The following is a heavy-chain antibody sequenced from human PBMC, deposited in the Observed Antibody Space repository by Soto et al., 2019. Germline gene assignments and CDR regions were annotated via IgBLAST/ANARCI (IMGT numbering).Heavy chain of an antibody. V-gene: IGHV3-30*18. CDR1: GFTFSSYG. Sequence: QVQLVESGGGVVQPGRSLRLSCAASGFTFSSYGMHWVRQAPGKGLEWVAVISYDGSNKYYADSVKGRFTISRDNSKNTLYLQMTSLRAEDTAVYYCAKEDRVDDYSNFYSEYFQHWGQGTLVTVSS. CDR3: AKEDRVDDYSNFYSEYFQH. D-gene: IGHD4-4*01. J-gene: IGHJ1*01. CDR2: ISYDGSNK.